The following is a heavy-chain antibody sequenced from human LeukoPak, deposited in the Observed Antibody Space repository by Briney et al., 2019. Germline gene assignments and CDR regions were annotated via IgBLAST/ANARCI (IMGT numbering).Heavy chain of an antibody. CDR1: GSRVSDVW. V-gene: IGHV3-15*04. D-gene: IGHD3-10*01. CDR2: IEGSGGPK. CDR3: THIGGGVIRGVNVPHAFDI. J-gene: IGHJ3*02. Sequence: PGGSLRLPCAVSGSRVSDVWMSWVRQAPGKGLEWVGRIEGSGGPKVYAAPVKGRFSISGDDANNMVYLQMDSLKTEDAAVYFCTHIGGGVIRGVNVPHAFDIWSQGTVVTVSS.